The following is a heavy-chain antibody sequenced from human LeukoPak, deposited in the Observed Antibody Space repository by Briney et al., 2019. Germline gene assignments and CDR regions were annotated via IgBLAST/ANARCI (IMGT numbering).Heavy chain of an antibody. CDR1: GDTLSSYA. D-gene: IGHD4-17*01. CDR3: ARGFGDYGIDY. CDR2: IIPVVGMV. J-gene: IGHJ4*02. Sequence: SVKVSCKTSGDTLSSYAISWVRQAPGQGLEWMGRIIPVVGMVNYAQKFQGGVTIIADKSTITAYMEMSSLRSEDTAVYYCARGFGDYGIDYWGQGTLVTVSS. V-gene: IGHV1-69*04.